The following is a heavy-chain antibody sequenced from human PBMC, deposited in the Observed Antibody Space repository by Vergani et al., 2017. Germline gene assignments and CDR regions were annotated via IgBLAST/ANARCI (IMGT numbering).Heavy chain of an antibody. CDR3: AKEGMGYCSSTSCPPHYYYYYMDV. V-gene: IGHV3-30*18. CDR1: GFTFSSYG. CDR2: ISYDGSNK. J-gene: IGHJ6*03. D-gene: IGHD2-2*01. Sequence: QVQLVESGGGVVQPGRSLRLSCAASGFTFSSYGMHWVRQAPGKGLEWVAVISYDGSNKYYADSVKGRFTISRDNSKNTLYLQMNSLRAEDTAVYHCAKEGMGYCSSTSCPPHYYYYYMDVWGKGP.